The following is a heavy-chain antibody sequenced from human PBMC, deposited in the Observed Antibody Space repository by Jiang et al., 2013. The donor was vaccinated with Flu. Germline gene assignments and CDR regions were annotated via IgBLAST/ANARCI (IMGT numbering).Heavy chain of an antibody. CDR2: ISGSGGST. J-gene: IGHJ3*02. CDR3: AKDLEPRYNWRTRPDAFDI. D-gene: IGHD1-20*01. Sequence: SCAASGFTFSSYAMSWVRQAPGKGLEWVSAISGSGGSTYYADSVKGRFTISRDNSKNTLYLQMNSLRAEDTAVYYCAKDLEPRYNWRTRPDAFDIWGQGTMVTVSS. V-gene: IGHV3-23*01. CDR1: GFTFSSYA.